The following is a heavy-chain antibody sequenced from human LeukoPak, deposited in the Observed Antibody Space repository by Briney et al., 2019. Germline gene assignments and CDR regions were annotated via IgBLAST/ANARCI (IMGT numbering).Heavy chain of an antibody. CDR3: ARARGRSYYYDSSGYYWYDY. CDR2: IYSGGST. Sequence: GGSLRLSCAASGFTVSSNYMSWVRQAPGKGLERVSVIYSGGSTYYADSVKGRFTISRHNSKNTLYLQMNSLRAEDTAVYYCARARGRSYYYDSSGYYWYDYWGQGTLVTVSS. CDR1: GFTVSSNY. J-gene: IGHJ4*02. V-gene: IGHV3-53*04. D-gene: IGHD3-22*01.